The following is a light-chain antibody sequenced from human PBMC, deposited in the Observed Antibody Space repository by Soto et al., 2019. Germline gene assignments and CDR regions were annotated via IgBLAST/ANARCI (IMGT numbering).Light chain of an antibody. J-gene: IGLJ1*01. V-gene: IGLV2-11*01. CDR1: SSVVGGYNY. CDR2: DVN. CDR3: CSYAGSYTLV. Sequence: QSALSQLRSVSGSPEQSVNITKTGTSSVVGGYNYVSWYQQHPGKAPKLMIYDVNKRPSGVPDRFAGSKSGNPSSLTISGLQAEDEADYCGCSYAGSYTLVFGSGTKVTVL.